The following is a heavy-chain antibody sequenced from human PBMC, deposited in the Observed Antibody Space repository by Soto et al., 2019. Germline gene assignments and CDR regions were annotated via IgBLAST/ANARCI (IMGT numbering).Heavy chain of an antibody. CDR3: ARVGRGYYYGSGSPIDY. CDR2: ISAYNGNT. CDR1: GYTFTSYG. D-gene: IGHD3-10*01. J-gene: IGHJ4*02. Sequence: GASVKVSCKASGYTFTSYGISWVRQAPGQGFEWMGWISAYNGNTNYAQKLQGRVTMTTDTSTSTAYMELRSLRSDDTAVYYCARVGRGYYYGSGSPIDYWGQGTLVTVSS. V-gene: IGHV1-18*01.